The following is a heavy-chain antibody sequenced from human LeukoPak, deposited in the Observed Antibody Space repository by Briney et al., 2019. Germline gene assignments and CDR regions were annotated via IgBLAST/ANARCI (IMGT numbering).Heavy chain of an antibody. V-gene: IGHV3-21*01. CDR2: ISSSSYI. CDR1: GFTFSSYS. J-gene: IGHJ5*02. Sequence: PGGSLRLSCAASGFTFSSYSMDWVRQAPGKGLEWVSSISSSSYIYYADSVKGRFTISRDNAKNSLYLQMNSLRAEDTAVYYCARPYCTGGVCYTGWFDPWGQGTLVTVSS. CDR3: ARPYCTGGVCYTGWFDP. D-gene: IGHD2-8*02.